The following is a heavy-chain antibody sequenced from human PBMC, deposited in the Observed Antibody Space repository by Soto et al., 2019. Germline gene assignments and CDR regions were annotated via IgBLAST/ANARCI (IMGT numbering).Heavy chain of an antibody. CDR2: IGAYNGNT. CDR3: ARAPPRLFVVAATPGDY. V-gene: IGHV1-18*01. D-gene: IGHD2-15*01. CDR1: GYTFTSYG. J-gene: IGHJ4*02. Sequence: QVQLVQSGAEVKKPGASVKVSCKASGYTFTSYGISWVGQANGQGLEWMGWIGAYNGNTNYAQKLKGRVTMTTDTSTSTAYIELRSLKSDDTAVYYCARAPPRLFVVAATPGDYWGQGTLVTVSS.